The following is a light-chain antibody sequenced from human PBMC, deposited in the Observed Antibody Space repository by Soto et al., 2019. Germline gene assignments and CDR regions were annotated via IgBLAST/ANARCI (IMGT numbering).Light chain of an antibody. CDR2: LTS. Sequence: DIGLTQSSLSLLITPGVPASVSCRSRQSLLQRDENNHLDWYLQKTGQSPQLLISLTSNRASGGPERFSGGGTGTDFTLKISRVEAEDVGIYYFMQLLQTPWTFGLGTKVDIK. CDR1: QSLLQRDENNH. CDR3: MQLLQTPWT. V-gene: IGKV2-28*01. J-gene: IGKJ1*01.